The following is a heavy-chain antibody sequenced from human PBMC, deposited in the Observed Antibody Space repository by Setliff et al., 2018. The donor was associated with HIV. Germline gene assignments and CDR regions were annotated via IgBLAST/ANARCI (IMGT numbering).Heavy chain of an antibody. V-gene: IGHV4-38-2*01. D-gene: IGHD2-15*01. CDR1: GYSITTGYQ. CDR3: ARQRLGNCSGARCSFSGMDV. Sequence: SETLSLTCAVSGYSITTGYQWGWIRQSPGKGPEWIGGIHHSGTTYYNPSLRSRATISVDTSRNQISLKLSSVTAADTAVYYCARQRLGNCSGARCSFSGMDVWGPGTTVTVSS. CDR2: IHHSGTT. J-gene: IGHJ6*02.